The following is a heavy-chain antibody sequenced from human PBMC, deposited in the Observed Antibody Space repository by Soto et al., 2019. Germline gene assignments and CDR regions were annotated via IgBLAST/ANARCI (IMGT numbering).Heavy chain of an antibody. CDR1: GFTFSTYS. J-gene: IGHJ4*02. CDR3: AGGCSSTTNLDH. V-gene: IGHV3-21*01. D-gene: IGHD2-2*01. CDR2: ISSSGGSL. Sequence: EVQLVESGGGLVKPGGSLRLSCAASGFTFSTYSMNWGRQAPGKGLEWISSISSSGGSLSHAESVKGRFTISRDNAKNPLHLQMASLRAEDSAVYYCAGGCSSTTNLDHWGQGTLVTVSS.